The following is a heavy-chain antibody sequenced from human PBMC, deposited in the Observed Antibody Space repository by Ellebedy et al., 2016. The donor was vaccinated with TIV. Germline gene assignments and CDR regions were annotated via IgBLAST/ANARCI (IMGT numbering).Heavy chain of an antibody. Sequence: SETLSLTCAVYGGSFSGYYWSWIRQPPGKGLEWIGEINHSGSTNYNPSLKSRVTISVDTSKNQFSLNLSSVTAADTAVYYCARVDSSSWYLAFDIWGQGTMVTVSS. J-gene: IGHJ3*02. CDR2: INHSGST. V-gene: IGHV4-34*01. D-gene: IGHD6-13*01. CDR3: ARVDSSSWYLAFDI. CDR1: GGSFSGYY.